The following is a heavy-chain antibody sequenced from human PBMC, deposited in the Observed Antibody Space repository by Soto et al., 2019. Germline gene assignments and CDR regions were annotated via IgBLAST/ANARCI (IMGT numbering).Heavy chain of an antibody. CDR2: FDPEDGET. CDR1: GYTLTELS. V-gene: IGHV1-24*01. D-gene: IGHD6-6*01. Sequence: VASVKVSCKVSGYTLTELSMHWVRQAPGKGLEWMGGFDPEDGETIYAQKFQGRVTMTEDTSTDTAYMELSSLRSEDTAVYYCATGEAARHYYYGMDVWGQGTTVTVSS. CDR3: ATGEAARHYYYGMDV. J-gene: IGHJ6*02.